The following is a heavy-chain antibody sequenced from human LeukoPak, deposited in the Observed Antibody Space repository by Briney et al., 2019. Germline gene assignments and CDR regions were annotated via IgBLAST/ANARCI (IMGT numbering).Heavy chain of an antibody. CDR1: GFTFSGSA. CDR2: IRSKANSYAT. Sequence: GGSLRLSCAASGFTFSGSAMHWVRQASGKGLEWVGRIRSKANSYATAYAASVKGRFTISRDDSKNTAYLQMNSLKTEDTAVYYCTSRRVQGSYPFDYWGQGTLVTVSS. CDR3: TSRRVQGSYPFDY. D-gene: IGHD1-1*01. J-gene: IGHJ4*02. V-gene: IGHV3-73*01.